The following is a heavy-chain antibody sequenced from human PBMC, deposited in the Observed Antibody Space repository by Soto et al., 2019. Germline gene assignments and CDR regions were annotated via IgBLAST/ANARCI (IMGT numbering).Heavy chain of an antibody. CDR3: ARDPGLDYDFWSGSPFYGMDV. CDR1: GFTFSSYA. V-gene: IGHV3-23*01. J-gene: IGHJ6*02. CDR2: ISGSGGST. Sequence: PGGSLRLSCAASGFTFSSYAMSWVRQAPGKGLEWVSAISGSGGSTYYADSVKGRFTISRDNSKNTLYLQMNSLRAEDTAVYYCARDPGLDYDFWSGSPFYGMDVWGQGTTVTVSS. D-gene: IGHD3-3*01.